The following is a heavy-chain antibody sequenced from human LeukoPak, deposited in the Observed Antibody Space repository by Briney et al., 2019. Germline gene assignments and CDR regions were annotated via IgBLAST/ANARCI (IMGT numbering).Heavy chain of an antibody. D-gene: IGHD2-2*02. V-gene: IGHV1-18*01. J-gene: IGHJ5*02. Sequence: ASVKVSCKASGYTFTSYGISWVRQAPGQGLEWMGWISAYNGNTNYAQKLQGRVTMTTDTSTSTAYMELRSLRSDDTAVYYCARELRRVQCSSTRCYSYNWFDPWGQGTLVTVSS. CDR1: GYTFTSYG. CDR3: ARELRRVQCSSTRCYSYNWFDP. CDR2: ISAYNGNT.